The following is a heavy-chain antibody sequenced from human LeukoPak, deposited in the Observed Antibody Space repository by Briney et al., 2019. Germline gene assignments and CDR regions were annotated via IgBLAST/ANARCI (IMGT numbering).Heavy chain of an antibody. CDR2: MNPNSGNT. J-gene: IGHJ5*02. CDR1: GGTFSSYA. V-gene: IGHV1-8*02. CDR3: ARDPNGEYYDFWSGSPGGWFDP. Sequence: ASVKVSCKASGGTFSSYAINWVRQATGQGLEWMGWMNPNSGNTGYAQKFQGRVTMTRNTSISTAYMELSRLRSDDTAVYYCARDPNGEYYDFWSGSPGGWFDPWGQGTLVTVSS. D-gene: IGHD3-3*01.